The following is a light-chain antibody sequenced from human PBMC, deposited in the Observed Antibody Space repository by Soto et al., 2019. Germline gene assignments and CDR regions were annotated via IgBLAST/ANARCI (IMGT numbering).Light chain of an antibody. CDR2: EVS. CDR3: SSYTSSRVYV. CDR1: SSDVGGYNY. Sequence: QSVLTQPASVSGSPGQSITISCTGTSSDVGGYNYVSWYQQHPGKAPKLMIYEVSNRHSGVSNRFSGSKSGNTASLTISGLQAEDEADYYCSSYTSSRVYVFGTGTKLTVL. V-gene: IGLV2-14*01. J-gene: IGLJ1*01.